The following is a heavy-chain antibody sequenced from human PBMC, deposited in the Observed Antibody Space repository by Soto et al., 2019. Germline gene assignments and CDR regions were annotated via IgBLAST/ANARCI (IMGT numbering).Heavy chain of an antibody. Sequence: GGSLRLSCAASGFTINRNAMYWVRQAPGKGLEWVAVMSFDGNHQHYADSVKGRFTISRDNSKNTLSLEMNSLRRDDTAVYYCASCERFPRVGVDYYALDVWRQGTTVTVSS. D-gene: IGHD3-3*01. CDR3: ASCERFPRVGVDYYALDV. CDR2: MSFDGNHQ. CDR1: GFTINRNA. V-gene: IGHV3-30*03. J-gene: IGHJ6*02.